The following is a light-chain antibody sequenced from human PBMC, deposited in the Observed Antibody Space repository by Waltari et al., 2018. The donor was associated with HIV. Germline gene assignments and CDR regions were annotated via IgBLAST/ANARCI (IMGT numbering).Light chain of an antibody. CDR2: SNN. CDR1: SSNIGSNY. Sequence: QSVLTQPPSASGTPGQRVTISCSGSSSNIGSNYVYWYQQLPGTAPKLLIYSNNQRPSGVPDRFSGSKSGTSASLAISVLRSEDEADYYCAVWGDSLNSYVFGTGTEVTVL. J-gene: IGLJ1*01. V-gene: IGLV1-47*02. CDR3: AVWGDSLNSYV.